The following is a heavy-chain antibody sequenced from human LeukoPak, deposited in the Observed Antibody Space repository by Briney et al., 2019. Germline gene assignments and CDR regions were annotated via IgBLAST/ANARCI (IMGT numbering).Heavy chain of an antibody. CDR3: ARDPATVTSYFDY. CDR1: GFTFSSYG. J-gene: IGHJ4*02. Sequence: GGSLRLSCAASGFTFSSYGMHWVRQAPGKGLEWVAVIWYDGSNKYYADSVKGRFTISRDNSKNTLYLQMNSLRAEDTAVYYCARDPATVTSYFDYWGQGTLVTVSS. V-gene: IGHV3-33*01. CDR2: IWYDGSNK. D-gene: IGHD4-17*01.